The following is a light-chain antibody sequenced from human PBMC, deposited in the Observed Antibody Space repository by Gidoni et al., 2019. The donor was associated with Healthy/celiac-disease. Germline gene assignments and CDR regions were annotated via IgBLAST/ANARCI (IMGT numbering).Light chain of an antibody. CDR3: CSYAGSGTYV. Sequence: QSALTQPASVSGTPGQSITISFTGTSSDVGSYNLVSWYQQHPGKAPKLMIYEVNNRPSGVSNRFSGSKSGNTASLTISGLQAEDESDYYCCSYAGSGTYVFGTGTKVTVL. CDR1: SSDVGSYNL. V-gene: IGLV2-23*02. CDR2: EVN. J-gene: IGLJ1*01.